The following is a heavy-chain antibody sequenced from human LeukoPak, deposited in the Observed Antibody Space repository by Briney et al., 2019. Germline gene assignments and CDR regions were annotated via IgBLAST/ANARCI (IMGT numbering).Heavy chain of an antibody. CDR3: ARQRADRIFGVVMGFGLDY. Sequence: PSETLSLTCTVSGGSISSYYWSWIRQPAGKGLEWIGRIHTSGSTDYNPSLKSRVTMSVDTSKNQFSLKLSSVTAADTAVYYCARQRADRIFGVVMGFGLDYWGRGTLVTVSS. CDR2: IHTSGST. V-gene: IGHV4-4*07. CDR1: GGSISSYY. J-gene: IGHJ4*02. D-gene: IGHD3-3*02.